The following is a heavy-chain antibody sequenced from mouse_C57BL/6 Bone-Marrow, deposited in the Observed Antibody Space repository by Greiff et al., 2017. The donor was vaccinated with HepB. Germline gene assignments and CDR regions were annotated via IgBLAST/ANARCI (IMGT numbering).Heavy chain of an antibody. CDR1: GFNIKDDY. CDR2: IDPENGDT. Sequence: EVKVVESGAELVRPGASVKLSCTASGFNIKDDYMHWVKQRPEQGLEWIGWIDPENGDTEYASKFQGKATITADTSSNTAYLQLSSLTSEDTAVYYCTTRRSTWGQGTSVTVSS. J-gene: IGHJ4*01. V-gene: IGHV14-4*01. CDR3: TTRRST. D-gene: IGHD1-1*01.